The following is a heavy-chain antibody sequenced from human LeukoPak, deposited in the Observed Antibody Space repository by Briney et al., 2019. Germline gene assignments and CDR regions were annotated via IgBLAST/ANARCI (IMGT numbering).Heavy chain of an antibody. D-gene: IGHD2-21*02. CDR3: ARDHWYCGGDCGFAFDI. J-gene: IGHJ3*02. CDR1: GFTVSSNY. Sequence: GGSLRLSCAASGFTVSSNYMSWVRQAPGKGLEWVSVIYSGGSTYYADSVKGRFTISRDNSKNTLYLQMNSLRAEDTAVYYCARDHWYCGGDCGFAFDIWGQGTMVTVSS. CDR2: IYSGGST. V-gene: IGHV3-66*01.